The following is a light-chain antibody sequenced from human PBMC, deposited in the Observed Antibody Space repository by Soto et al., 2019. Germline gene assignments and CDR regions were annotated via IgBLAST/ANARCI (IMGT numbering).Light chain of an antibody. J-gene: IGKJ4*01. V-gene: IGKV3-15*01. CDR3: QQYHTWPIT. CDR2: DAS. Sequence: EIVLTQSPATLSLSPGERATLSCRASQSVSSSLAWYQHKPGQAPRLLIYDASNRATGIPARFSGSGSGTEFTLTISSLQSEDCAIYYCQQYHTWPITFGGGTKVEIK. CDR1: QSVSSS.